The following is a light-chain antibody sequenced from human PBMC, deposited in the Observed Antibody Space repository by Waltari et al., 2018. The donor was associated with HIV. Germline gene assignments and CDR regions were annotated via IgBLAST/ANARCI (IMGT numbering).Light chain of an antibody. CDR2: EVS. V-gene: IGLV2-23*02. CDR1: SSDVGSYNL. Sequence: QSALTQPASVSGSPGQSITISCTGTSSDVGSYNLVSWYQQHPGKAPTLMIYEVSKRPSGVSYRFSGSKSCNTASLTISGLQAEDEADHYCCSYAGSSTLVFGGGTKLTVL. J-gene: IGLJ2*01. CDR3: CSYAGSSTLV.